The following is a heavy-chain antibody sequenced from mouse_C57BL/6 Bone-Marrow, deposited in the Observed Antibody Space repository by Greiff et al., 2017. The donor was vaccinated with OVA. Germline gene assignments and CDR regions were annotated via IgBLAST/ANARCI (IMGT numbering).Heavy chain of an antibody. CDR2: IYPGSGNT. D-gene: IGHD1-1*01. V-gene: IGHV1-76*01. Sequence: VQLQQSGAELVRPGASVKLSCKASGYTFTDYYINWVKQRPGQGLEWIARIYPGSGNTYYNEKFKGKATLTAEKSSSTAYMQLSSLTSEDSAVYFCARGGGITTVVASDYWGQGTTLTVSS. CDR3: ARGGGITTVVASDY. J-gene: IGHJ2*01. CDR1: GYTFTDYY.